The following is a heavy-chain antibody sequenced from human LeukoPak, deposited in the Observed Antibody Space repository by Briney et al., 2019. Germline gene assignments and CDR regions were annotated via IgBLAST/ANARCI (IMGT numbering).Heavy chain of an antibody. CDR3: ARGNLKGQLLVPRFDY. CDR1: GYTFTSYG. J-gene: IGHJ4*02. CDR2: ISAYNGNT. V-gene: IGHV1-18*01. Sequence: ASVKVSCKASGYTFTSYGISWVRQAPGQGLEGMGWISAYNGNTNYAQKLQGRVTMTTDTSTSTAYMELRSLRSDDTAVYYCARGNLKGQLLVPRFDYWGQGTLVTVSS. D-gene: IGHD6-19*01.